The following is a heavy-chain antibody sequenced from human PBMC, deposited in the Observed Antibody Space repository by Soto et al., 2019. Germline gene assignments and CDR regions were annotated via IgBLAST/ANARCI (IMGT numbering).Heavy chain of an antibody. J-gene: IGHJ4*02. D-gene: IGHD2-15*01. CDR1: GFTFSSYA. Sequence: GSLRLSCAASGFTFSSYAMSWVRQAPGKGLEWVSAISGSGGSTYYADSVKGRFTISRDNSKNTLYLQMNSLRAEDTAVYYWAKDQVVVPQYYFDYGGQGTLVTVSS. CDR2: ISGSGGST. V-gene: IGHV3-23*01. CDR3: AKDQVVVPQYYFDY.